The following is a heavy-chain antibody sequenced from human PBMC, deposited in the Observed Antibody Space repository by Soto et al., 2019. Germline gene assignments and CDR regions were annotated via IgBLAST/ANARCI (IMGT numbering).Heavy chain of an antibody. V-gene: IGHV4-30-4*08. J-gene: IGHJ5*02. D-gene: IGHD1-1*01. CDR2: IYYSGST. CDR1: GGSISNYY. Sequence: PSETLSLTCAVSGGSISNYYWSWIRQPPGKGLEWIGYIYYSGSTYYNPSLKSRVTISLDTSKNQFSLKLSSAAAADTAVYYCASDNLIGWFDPWGQGTLVTVS. CDR3: ASDNLIGWFDP.